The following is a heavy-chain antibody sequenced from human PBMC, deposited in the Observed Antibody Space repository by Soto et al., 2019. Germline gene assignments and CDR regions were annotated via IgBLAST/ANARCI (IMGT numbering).Heavy chain of an antibody. V-gene: IGHV3-30*18. CDR1: GLNFSSYF. D-gene: IGHD3-22*01. Sequence: GGSMSLSCAASGLNFSSYFMHLIRQDPGKGLEWVAIISYDGSNKYYADSVKGRFTISRDNSKNTLYLQMNSLRAEDTAVYYCVKDKYDTSGYLFDSWGQGTLVTVSS. J-gene: IGHJ4*02. CDR3: VKDKYDTSGYLFDS. CDR2: ISYDGSNK.